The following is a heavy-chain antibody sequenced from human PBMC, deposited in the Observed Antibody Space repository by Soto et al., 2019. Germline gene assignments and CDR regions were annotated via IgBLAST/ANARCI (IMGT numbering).Heavy chain of an antibody. CDR2: IKEDGSLK. Sequence: DVQLVESGGGLVQPGGSLRLSCAASGFYITNYWMTWVRQAPGKGPEWVANIKEDGSLKFYVDSVRGRFTISRDNAKNSVYLEMSRLRAEDTAEYYCVRDSYTAHWHTAGEDYWGQGTLVTVSS. CDR3: VRDSYTAHWHTAGEDY. V-gene: IGHV3-7*01. CDR1: GFYITNYW. D-gene: IGHD2-2*02. J-gene: IGHJ4*02.